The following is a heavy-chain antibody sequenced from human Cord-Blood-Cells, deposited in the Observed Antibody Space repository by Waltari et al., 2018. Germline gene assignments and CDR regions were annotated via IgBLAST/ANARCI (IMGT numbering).Heavy chain of an antibody. J-gene: IGHJ6*02. D-gene: IGHD6-6*01. Sequence: EVQLVQSGAEVKKPGESLKISCKGSGYSSTSYWMGRVRQMPGTDLEWMGIVFPGDSDTRYSPSFQGQVTISADKSISTAYLQWTSLKASDTAMYYCARQAYSSSFLAYYYYGMDVWGQGTTVTVSS. CDR1: GYSSTSYW. CDR2: VFPGDSDT. CDR3: ARQAYSSSFLAYYYYGMDV. V-gene: IGHV5-51*01.